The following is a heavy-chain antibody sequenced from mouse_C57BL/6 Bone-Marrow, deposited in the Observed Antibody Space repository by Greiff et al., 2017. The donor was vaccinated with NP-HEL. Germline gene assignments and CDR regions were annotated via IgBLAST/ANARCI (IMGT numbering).Heavy chain of an antibody. CDR3: TLGQGDFDY. V-gene: IGHV1-15*01. CDR2: IDPETGGT. Sequence: VQRVESGAELVRPGASVTLSCKASGYTFTDYEMHWVKQTPVHGLEWIGAIDPETGGTAYNQKFKGKAILTADKSSSTAYMELRSLTSEDSAVYYCTLGQGDFDYWGQGTTLTVSS. D-gene: IGHD3-3*01. CDR1: GYTFTDYE. J-gene: IGHJ2*01.